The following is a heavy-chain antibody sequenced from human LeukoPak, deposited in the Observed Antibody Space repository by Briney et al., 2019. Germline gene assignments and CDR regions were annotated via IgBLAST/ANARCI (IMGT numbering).Heavy chain of an antibody. V-gene: IGHV3-23*01. CDR2: ISGSGGST. J-gene: IGHJ4*02. CDR1: GFTFSSYG. D-gene: IGHD4-17*01. CDR3: AKVFFHGDYGPYYFDY. Sequence: GPLRLSCAASGFTFSSYGMSWVRQAPGKGLEWVSAISGSGGSTYYADSVKGRFTISRDNSKNTLYLQMNSLRAEDTAVYYCAKVFFHGDYGPYYFDYWGQGTLVTVSS.